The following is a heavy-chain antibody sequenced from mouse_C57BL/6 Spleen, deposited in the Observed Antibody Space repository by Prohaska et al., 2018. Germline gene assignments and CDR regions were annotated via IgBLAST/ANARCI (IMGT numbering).Heavy chain of an antibody. V-gene: IGHV1-80*01. Sequence: QVQLQQSGAELVKPGASVKISCKASGYAFSSYWMNWVKQRPGKGLEWIGQIYPGDGDTNYNGKFKGKATLTADKSSSTAYMQLSSLTSEDSAVYFCARGGYGNPYFDYWGQGTTLTVSS. CDR2: IYPGDGDT. J-gene: IGHJ2*01. D-gene: IGHD2-10*02. CDR1: GYAFSSYW. CDR3: ARGGYGNPYFDY.